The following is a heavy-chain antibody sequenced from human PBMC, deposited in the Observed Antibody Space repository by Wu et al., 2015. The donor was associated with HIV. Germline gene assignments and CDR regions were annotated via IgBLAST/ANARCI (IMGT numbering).Heavy chain of an antibody. CDR3: ARGDIIVVVPTVNYYMDS. CDR2: IIPIFGTA. D-gene: IGHD2-2*01. V-gene: IGHV1-69*12. J-gene: IGHJ6*03. Sequence: QVQLVQSGAEVKKPGSSVKVSCKASGGTFSSYAISWVRQAPGQGLEWMGGIIPIFGTANYAQKFQGRVTITADESTSTAYMELSSLRSEDTAVYYCARGDIIVVVPTVNYYMDSGDKGTTVTVSS. CDR1: GGTFSSYA.